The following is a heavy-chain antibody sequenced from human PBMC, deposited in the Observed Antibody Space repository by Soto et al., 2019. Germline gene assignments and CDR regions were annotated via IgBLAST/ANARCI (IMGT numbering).Heavy chain of an antibody. CDR2: IYYSGST. CDR3: ARTIGYCISTSCYGRNWFDP. CDR1: GGSISSSSYY. V-gene: IGHV4-39*07. D-gene: IGHD2-2*01. Sequence: SETLSLTCTVSGGSISSSSYYWGWIRQPPGKGLEWIGSIYYSGSTYYNPSLKSRVTISVDTSKNQFSLKLSSVTAADTAVYYCARTIGYCISTSCYGRNWFDPWGQGTLVTVSS. J-gene: IGHJ5*02.